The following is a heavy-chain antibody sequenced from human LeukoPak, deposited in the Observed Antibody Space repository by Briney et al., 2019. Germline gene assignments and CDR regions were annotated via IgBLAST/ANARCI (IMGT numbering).Heavy chain of an antibody. CDR2: IKQDGSEK. J-gene: IGHJ4*02. Sequence: GGSLRLSCAAFGFTFSSYWMSWVRQAPGKGLEWVANIKQDGSEKYYVDSVKGRFTISRDNAKNSLYLQMNSLRAEDTAVYYCARRSEGSGSSYNDWGQGTLVTVSS. D-gene: IGHD3-10*01. CDR3: ARRSEGSGSSYND. V-gene: IGHV3-7*01. CDR1: GFTFSSYW.